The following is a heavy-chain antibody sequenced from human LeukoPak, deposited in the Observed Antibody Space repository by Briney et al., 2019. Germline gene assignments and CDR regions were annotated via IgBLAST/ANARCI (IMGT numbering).Heavy chain of an antibody. CDR3: ARGSLHSAYGFDY. CDR2: SSSSGSTI. J-gene: IGHJ4*02. CDR1: GFTFSSYG. V-gene: IGHV3-48*03. D-gene: IGHD5-12*01. Sequence: GGSLRLSCAASGFTFSSYGMSWVRQAPGKGLEWVSHSSSSGSTIYYAGSVKGRFTIARDNAKNSVYLQMNSLRAEDTAVYYCARGSLHSAYGFDYWGQGTLVTVSS.